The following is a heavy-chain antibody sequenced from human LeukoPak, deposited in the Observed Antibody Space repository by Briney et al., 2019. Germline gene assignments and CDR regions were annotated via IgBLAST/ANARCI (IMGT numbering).Heavy chain of an antibody. CDR2: IIPVFGTP. Sequence: ASVKVSCKASGGTFNSYVISWVRQAPGQGLEWMGGIIPVFGTPKYAQKFQGRVTITKDESTSTAYMELNTLSSEDTAVYYCAIDFAPNDFWSGSSGMDVWGKGTTVTVSS. CDR1: GGTFNSYV. CDR3: AIDFAPNDFWSGSSGMDV. J-gene: IGHJ6*03. D-gene: IGHD3-3*01. V-gene: IGHV1-69*05.